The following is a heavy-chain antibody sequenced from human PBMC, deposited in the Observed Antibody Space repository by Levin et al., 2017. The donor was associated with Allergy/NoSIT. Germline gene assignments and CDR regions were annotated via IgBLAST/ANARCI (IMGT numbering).Heavy chain of an antibody. Sequence: LSLTCAASGFTFSSYGMHWVRQAPGKGLEWVAVIWYDGSNKYYADSVKGRFTISRDNSKNTLYLQMNSLRAEDTAVYYCARDRDIVVVPQFDYWGQGTLVTVSS. CDR2: IWYDGSNK. D-gene: IGHD2-2*01. CDR3: ARDRDIVVVPQFDY. V-gene: IGHV3-33*01. CDR1: GFTFSSYG. J-gene: IGHJ4*02.